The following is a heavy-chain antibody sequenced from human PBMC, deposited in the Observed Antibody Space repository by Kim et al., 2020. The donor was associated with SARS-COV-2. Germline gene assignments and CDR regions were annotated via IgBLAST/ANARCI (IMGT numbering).Heavy chain of an antibody. CDR3: AASSGWSPFDY. J-gene: IGHJ4*02. D-gene: IGHD6-19*01. V-gene: IGHV4-34*01. Sequence: NYNPSLKSRVTISVDTSKNQFSLKLSSVTAADTAVYYCAASSGWSPFDYWGQGTLVTVSS.